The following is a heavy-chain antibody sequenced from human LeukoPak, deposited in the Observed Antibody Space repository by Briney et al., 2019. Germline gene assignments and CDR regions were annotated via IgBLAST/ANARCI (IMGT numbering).Heavy chain of an antibody. J-gene: IGHJ3*02. Sequence: PSETLSLTCAVSGGSISSDGYSWSWIRQPPGKGLEWIGYIYHSGSTYYNPSLKSRVTISVDRSKNQFSLKLSSVTAADTAVYYCARARGVVITRAFDIWGQGTMVTVSS. CDR2: IYHSGST. CDR3: ARARGVVITRAFDI. CDR1: GGSISSDGYS. D-gene: IGHD3-3*01. V-gene: IGHV4-30-2*01.